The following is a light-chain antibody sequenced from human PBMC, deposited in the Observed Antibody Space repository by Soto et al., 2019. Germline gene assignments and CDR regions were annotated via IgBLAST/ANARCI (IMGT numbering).Light chain of an antibody. V-gene: IGLV1-44*01. CDR2: SDN. J-gene: IGLJ1*01. CDR3: AAWDDSLNGFV. CDR1: SSNIESNT. Sequence: QSALTQPPSASGTPGQRVTISCSGSSSNIESNTVNWYQHPPGTAPKLLIYSDNQRPSGVPDRFSRSNSGTAASLAISGLQSEDEADYYCAAWDDSLNGFVFGTGTKVTVL.